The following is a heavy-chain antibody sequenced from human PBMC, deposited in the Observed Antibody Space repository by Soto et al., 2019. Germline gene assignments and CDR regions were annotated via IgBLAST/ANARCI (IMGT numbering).Heavy chain of an antibody. CDR3: AXRTTTVTWWFDP. Sequence: KESGPTLVTPTQTLTLTCTFSGFSLTTSGVGVGWIRQPPGKALEWLALIYWDDDKRYSPSLKSRITITKDTSKNQVVLTMXXXXXXXTXTYFXAXRTTTVTWWFDPWGQGTLVTVSS. CDR1: GFSLTTSGVG. J-gene: IGHJ5*02. D-gene: IGHD4-17*01. V-gene: IGHV2-5*02. CDR2: IYWDDDK.